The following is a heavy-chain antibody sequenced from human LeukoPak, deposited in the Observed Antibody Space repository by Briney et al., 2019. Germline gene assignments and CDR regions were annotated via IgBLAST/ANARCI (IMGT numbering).Heavy chain of an antibody. CDR3: ARHVYCSGGSCYLDY. V-gene: IGHV4-39*01. CDR2: IYYSGST. J-gene: IGHJ4*02. Sequence: PSETLSLTWTVSGGSITSSNYFWGWIRQPPGKGLEWIGYIYYSGSTYYNPSLQSRVTISVDTSKNQFSLKVTSVTAADTAVFYCARHVYCSGGSCYLDYWGQGALVSVSS. CDR1: GGSITSSNYF. D-gene: IGHD2-15*01.